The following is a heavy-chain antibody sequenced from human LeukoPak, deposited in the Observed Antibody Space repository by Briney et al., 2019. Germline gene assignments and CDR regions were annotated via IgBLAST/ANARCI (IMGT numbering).Heavy chain of an antibody. D-gene: IGHD6-19*01. CDR3: AKDSKRIAVAVFDY. J-gene: IGHJ4*02. V-gene: IGHV3-11*01. CDR1: GFTFNDYG. Sequence: GGSLRLSCATSGFTFNDYGMSWVRQAPGKGLEWVSYISSSGSTIYYADSVKGRFTISRDNAKNSLYLQMNSLRAEDTAVYYCAKDSKRIAVAVFDYWGQGTLVTVSS. CDR2: ISSSGSTI.